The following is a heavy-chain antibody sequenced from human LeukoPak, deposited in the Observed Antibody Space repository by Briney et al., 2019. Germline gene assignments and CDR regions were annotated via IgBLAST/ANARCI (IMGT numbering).Heavy chain of an antibody. CDR1: GYSISSGYY. D-gene: IGHD2-2*01. J-gene: IGHJ4*02. Sequence: NSSETLSLTCAVSGYSISSGYYWGWIRQPPGKGLEWIGHIYHSGSTYYNPSLKSRVTISVDTSKNQFSLKLSSVTAADTAVYYCARLPYHCSSSSCNPTGPDYWGQGTLVTVSS. V-gene: IGHV4-38-2*01. CDR3: ARLPYHCSSSSCNPTGPDY. CDR2: IYHSGST.